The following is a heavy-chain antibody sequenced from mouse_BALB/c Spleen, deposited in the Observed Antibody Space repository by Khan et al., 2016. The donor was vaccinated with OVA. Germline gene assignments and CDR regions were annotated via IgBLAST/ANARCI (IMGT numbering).Heavy chain of an antibody. CDR3: ARKNYSYDRYFDV. CDR2: INTYTGEP. J-gene: IGHJ1*01. D-gene: IGHD2-12*01. V-gene: IGHV9-3-1*01. CDR1: GYTSTNYG. Sequence: QIQLVQSGPELKKPGETVKISCKASGYTSTNYGMNWVKQAPGKGLKWMGWINTYTGEPTYADDFKGRFAFSLETSANTAYLQINNLKNEDTATXFCARKNYSYDRYFDVWCAGTTVTVSS.